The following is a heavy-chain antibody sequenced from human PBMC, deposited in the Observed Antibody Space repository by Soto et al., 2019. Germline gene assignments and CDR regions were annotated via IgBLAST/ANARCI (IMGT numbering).Heavy chain of an antibody. CDR1: GFTFSSYA. V-gene: IGHV3-30-3*01. J-gene: IGHJ4*02. Sequence: QVQLVESGGGVVQPGRSLRLSCAASGFTFSSYAMHWVRQAPGKGLEWVAVISYDGSNKYYADSVKGRFTISRDNSKNTLELQMNSLRAEDTAVYYCARGHEGWYGDYVRIDYWGQGTLVTVSS. CDR2: ISYDGSNK. CDR3: ARGHEGWYGDYVRIDY. D-gene: IGHD4-17*01.